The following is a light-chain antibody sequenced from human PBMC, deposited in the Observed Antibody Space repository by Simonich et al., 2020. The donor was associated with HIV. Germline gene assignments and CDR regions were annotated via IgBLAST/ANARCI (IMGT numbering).Light chain of an antibody. CDR1: QSLLHSNGYTY. J-gene: IGKJ2*01. Sequence: DIVMAQSPLSLPVTPGEPASISCRSSQSLLHSNGYTYLDWYLQKPGQSPPLLIYLGSNRASGVPDRFSGSGSGTDFTLKISRLEAEDVGVYYCMQALQTPRYTFGQGTKLEIK. CDR2: LGS. CDR3: MQALQTPRYT. V-gene: IGKV2-28*01.